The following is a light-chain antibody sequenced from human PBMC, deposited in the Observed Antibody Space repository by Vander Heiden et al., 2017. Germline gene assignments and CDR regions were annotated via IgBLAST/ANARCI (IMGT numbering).Light chain of an antibody. J-gene: IGKJ4*01. CDR3: QQYSNWPPT. CDR1: QTVRGS. CDR2: DVS. V-gene: IGKV3-11*01. Sequence: EFVLSQSQAPLSLSPGERATLSCRASQTVRGSLAWHQQKPRLAPRLLIYDVSNSAACIPARFSGSGSGTDFTLTISSLEPEDFAVYYCQQYSNWPPTFGGGTTVEIK.